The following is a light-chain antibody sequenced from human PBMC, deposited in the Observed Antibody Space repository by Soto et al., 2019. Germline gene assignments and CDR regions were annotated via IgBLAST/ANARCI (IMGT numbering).Light chain of an antibody. CDR2: EVT. CDR1: SSDVGGYNY. CDR3: SSCAASNNSYFV. J-gene: IGLJ3*02. Sequence: QSALTQPPSASGSPGQSVTISCTGTSSDVGGYNYVSWYQQYPGRAPKLMIYEVTKPPSGVPDCFSGSKSGNTASLTVSGLNAVDEADYSCSSCAASNNSYFVFGGGTKLTVL. V-gene: IGLV2-8*01.